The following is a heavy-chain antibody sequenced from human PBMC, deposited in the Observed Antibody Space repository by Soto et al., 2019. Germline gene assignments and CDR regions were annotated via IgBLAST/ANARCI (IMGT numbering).Heavy chain of an antibody. CDR3: AKDQGQLVQDAFDI. CDR2: ISGSGGST. Sequence: GGSLRLSCAASGFAFSSYAMSWVRQAPGKGLEWVSAISGSGGSTYYADSVKGRFTISRDNFKNTLYLQTNSLRAEDTAVYYCAKDQGQLVQDAFDIWGQGTMVTVSS. D-gene: IGHD6-13*01. V-gene: IGHV3-23*01. J-gene: IGHJ3*02. CDR1: GFAFSSYA.